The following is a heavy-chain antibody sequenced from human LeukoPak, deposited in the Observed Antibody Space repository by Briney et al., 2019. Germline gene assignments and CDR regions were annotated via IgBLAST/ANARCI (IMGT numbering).Heavy chain of an antibody. Sequence: SQTLSLTCTVSGGSISGDIYYWSWIRQPPGKGLEWIGYIYYSGSTNYNPSLKSRVTISVDTSKNQFSLKLSSVTAADTAVYYCARGRYYYDSSGYAYFDYWGQGTLVTVSS. D-gene: IGHD3-22*01. J-gene: IGHJ4*02. V-gene: IGHV4-30-4*08. CDR2: IYYSGST. CDR1: GGSISGDIYY. CDR3: ARGRYYYDSSGYAYFDY.